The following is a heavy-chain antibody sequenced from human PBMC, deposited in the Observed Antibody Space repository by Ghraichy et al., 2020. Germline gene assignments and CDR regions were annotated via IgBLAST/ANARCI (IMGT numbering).Heavy chain of an antibody. CDR2: ISGSGGST. V-gene: IGHV3-23*01. CDR3: ARPMLPGMHYYYAMDV. J-gene: IGHJ6*02. D-gene: IGHD1-1*01. Sequence: GGSLRLSCAASGFTFNTYGMSWVRQAPGKGLEWVSGISGSGGSTYYADSVKGRFTISRDSSKNTLYLQMNSLRAEDTAVYHCARPMLPGMHYYYAMDVWGQGTTVTVSS. CDR1: GFTFNTYG.